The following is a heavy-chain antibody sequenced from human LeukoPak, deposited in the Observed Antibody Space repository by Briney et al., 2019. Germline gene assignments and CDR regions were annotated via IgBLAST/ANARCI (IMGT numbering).Heavy chain of an antibody. J-gene: IGHJ4*02. V-gene: IGHV3-30-3*01. CDR1: GFTFSSYA. Sequence: PGRSLRLSCAASGFTFSSYAMHWVRQAPGKGLEWVAVISYDGSNKYYADSVKGRFTISRDNSKNTLYLQMNSLRAEDTAVYYCATNEGKELMNFPDYWGQGTLVTVSS. D-gene: IGHD1-26*01. CDR2: ISYDGSNK. CDR3: ATNEGKELMNFPDY.